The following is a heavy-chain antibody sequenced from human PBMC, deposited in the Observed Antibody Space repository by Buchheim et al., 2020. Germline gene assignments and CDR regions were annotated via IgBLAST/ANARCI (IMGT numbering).Heavy chain of an antibody. Sequence: QVQLQESGPGLVKPSETLSLTCAVSGYSISNDYYWGWIRQPPGKGLEWIGSISHGGRTVYNPSLKSRVTVSLDASKNHFSLTLTSVTAPDTAMYYCARMGYSGSYYDPWGRGTL. CDR3: ARMGYSGSYYDP. CDR2: ISHGGRT. D-gene: IGHD1-26*01. V-gene: IGHV4-38-2*01. J-gene: IGHJ5*02. CDR1: GYSISNDYY.